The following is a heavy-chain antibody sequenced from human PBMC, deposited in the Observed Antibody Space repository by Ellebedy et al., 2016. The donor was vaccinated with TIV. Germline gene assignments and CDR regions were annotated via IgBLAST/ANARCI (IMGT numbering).Heavy chain of an antibody. CDR1: GFTFSSFW. Sequence: GESLKISXTASGFTFSSFWMSWVRQAPGKGLEWVANIRQDGDEKYYVDSVKGRFTISRDNAQNSLYLQMNSLRAEDTAVYYCARRYFDYWGQGTLVTVSS. CDR2: IRQDGDEK. J-gene: IGHJ4*02. V-gene: IGHV3-7*01. CDR3: ARRYFDY.